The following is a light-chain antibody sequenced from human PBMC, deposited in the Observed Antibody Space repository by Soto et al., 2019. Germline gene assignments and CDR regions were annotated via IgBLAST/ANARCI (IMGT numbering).Light chain of an antibody. V-gene: IGKV3-20*01. J-gene: IGKJ1*01. CDR1: QSVSSSY. Sequence: EIVLTQSPGTLSLSPGERATLSCRASQSVSSSYLAWYQQKPGQAPRLLIYGASSRATGIPDRFSGSGSGTDFTFAISGLEPDDFAVYYCEQYGSSPRTFGQGTKVEIK. CDR3: EQYGSSPRT. CDR2: GAS.